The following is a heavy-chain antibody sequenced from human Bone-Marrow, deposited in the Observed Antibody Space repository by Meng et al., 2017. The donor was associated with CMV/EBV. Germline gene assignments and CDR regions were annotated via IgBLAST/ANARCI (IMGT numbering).Heavy chain of an antibody. CDR1: GGTFSSYT. D-gene: IGHD6-6*01. V-gene: IGHV1-69*04. CDR2: IIPILGIA. J-gene: IGHJ6*02. Sequence: SVKVSCKASGGTFSSYTISWVRQAPGQGLEWMGRIIPILGIANYAQKFQGRVTITADKSTSTAYMELSSLRSEDTAVYYCARDPGGSSSMLYYYYGMDVWGQGTTATVSS. CDR3: ARDPGGSSSMLYYYYGMDV.